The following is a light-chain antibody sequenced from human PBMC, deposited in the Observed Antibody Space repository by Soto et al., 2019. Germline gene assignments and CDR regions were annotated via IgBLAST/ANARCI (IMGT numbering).Light chain of an antibody. CDR1: QSISSW. J-gene: IGKJ2*01. CDR3: QQYNSYSRGT. CDR2: DAS. Sequence: DIQMTQSPSTLSASVGDRVTITCRASQSISSWLAWYQQKPGKAPKLLIYDASSLESGVPSRFSGSGSGTEFTLTISSLQPDDFATYSCQQYNSYSRGTFGQGTKLEIK. V-gene: IGKV1-5*01.